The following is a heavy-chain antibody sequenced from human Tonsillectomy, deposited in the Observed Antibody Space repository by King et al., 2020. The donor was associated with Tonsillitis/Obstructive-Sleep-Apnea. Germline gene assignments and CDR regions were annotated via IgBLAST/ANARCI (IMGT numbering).Heavy chain of an antibody. CDR2: IYYSGST. CDR1: GGSISGYY. Sequence: VPLQESGPGLVKPSETLSLTCTVSGGSISGYYWSWIRQPPGKGLEWFGYIYYSGSTNYNPSLKSRVTISVDTSKNQFSLKLSSVTAADTAVYYCAREEGYCSGGSCYPDAFDIWGQGTMVTVSS. V-gene: IGHV4-59*01. J-gene: IGHJ3*02. D-gene: IGHD2-15*01. CDR3: AREEGYCSGGSCYPDAFDI.